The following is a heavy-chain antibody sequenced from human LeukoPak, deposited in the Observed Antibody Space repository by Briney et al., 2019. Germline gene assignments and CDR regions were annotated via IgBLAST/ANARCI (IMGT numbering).Heavy chain of an antibody. CDR2: ISTSSSYI. CDR3: ARVPAGVIGMKDAFDI. D-gene: IGHD3-16*02. V-gene: IGHV3-21*01. CDR1: GFTFSDYV. Sequence: GGSLRLSCAASGFTFSDYVMIWVRQAPGKGLEWVSSISTSSSYIYYGDSMKGRFTISRDNAKKSLYLQMNSLRAEDTAVYYCARVPAGVIGMKDAFDIWGQGTMVTVSS. J-gene: IGHJ3*02.